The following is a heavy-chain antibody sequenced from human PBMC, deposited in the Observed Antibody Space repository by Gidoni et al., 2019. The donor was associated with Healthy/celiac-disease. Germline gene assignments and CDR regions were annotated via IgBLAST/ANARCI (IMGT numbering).Heavy chain of an antibody. D-gene: IGHD5-12*01. CDR2: IKSKTDGGTT. CDR1: GFTFRNAW. J-gene: IGHJ4*02. V-gene: IGHV3-15*01. Sequence: EVQLVESGGGLVKPGGSLRLSCAASGFTFRNAWMSWVRQAPGKGLEWVGRIKSKTDGGTTDYAAPVKGRFTISRDDSKNTLYLQMNSLKTEDTAVYYCTTIRGYSGYLDYWGQGTLVTVSS. CDR3: TTIRGYSGYLDY.